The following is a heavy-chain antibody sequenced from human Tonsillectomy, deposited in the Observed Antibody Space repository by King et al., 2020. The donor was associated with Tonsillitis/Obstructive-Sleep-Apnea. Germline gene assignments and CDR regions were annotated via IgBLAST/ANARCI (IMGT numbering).Heavy chain of an antibody. CDR3: ARDVYYDFWGAYYFDY. CDR1: G. CDR2: TWYDGSKK. Sequence: GMHWVRQAPGKGLEWVAVTWYDGSKKEYADSVKGRFTISRDNSKNTLYLEMNSVRAEYTAVYYCARDVYYDFWGAYYFDYWGLGTLVTVSS. V-gene: IGHV3-33*01. D-gene: IGHD3-3*01. J-gene: IGHJ4*02.